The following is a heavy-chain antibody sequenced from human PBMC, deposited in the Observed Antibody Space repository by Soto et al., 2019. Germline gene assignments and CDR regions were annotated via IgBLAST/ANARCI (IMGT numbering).Heavy chain of an antibody. CDR3: ARCSLVVIPVPGFDP. V-gene: IGHV4-31*03. CDR1: GGSISSGGYY. Sequence: PSETLSLTCTVSGGSISSGGYYWSWIRQHPGRGLEWIGYIYYNGNTYYNPSLKSRVTVSVDTSKNQFSLNVRSVTAADTAVYNCARCSLVVIPVPGFDPWGQGTLVTVSS. J-gene: IGHJ5*02. D-gene: IGHD2-15*01. CDR2: IYYNGNT.